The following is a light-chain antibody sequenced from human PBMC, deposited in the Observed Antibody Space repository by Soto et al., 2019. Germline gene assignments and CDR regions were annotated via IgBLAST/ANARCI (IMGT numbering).Light chain of an antibody. J-gene: IGLJ2*01. CDR2: GNS. Sequence: QAVVTQPPSVSGAPGQRVTISCTGSGSNIGAGYDVHWYQQLPGTAPKLLIYGNSNRPSGVPDRFSGSKSGTSASLAITGLQAEDEADYYCQSYDSSLSGREVFGGGTKLTVL. V-gene: IGLV1-40*01. CDR1: GSNIGAGYD. CDR3: QSYDSSLSGREV.